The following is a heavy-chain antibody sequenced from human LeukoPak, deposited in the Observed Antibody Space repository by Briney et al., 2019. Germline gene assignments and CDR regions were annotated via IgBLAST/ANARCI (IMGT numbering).Heavy chain of an antibody. J-gene: IGHJ6*02. CDR3: AHTESILSGDSPSDV. CDR2: ISHSGNT. Sequence: PSETLSLTCAVYGGSFSAYYWNWFRQPPGKGLEWIGEISHSGNTNYNPSLKSRVTISIDTSKNQFSLKLTSVTAADTAVYYCAHTESILSGDSPSDVWGQGTMVTVSS. CDR1: GGSFSAYY. D-gene: IGHD3-9*01. V-gene: IGHV4-34*01.